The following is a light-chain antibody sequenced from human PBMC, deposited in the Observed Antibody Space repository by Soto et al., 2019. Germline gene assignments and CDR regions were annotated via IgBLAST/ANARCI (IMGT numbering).Light chain of an antibody. J-gene: IGLJ1*01. Sequence: QTVVTQEPSFSVSPGGTVILTCGLSSGSVSTGYYASWYQQTPGQAPRTLIYRTNTRSSGVPDRFSGSILGNKAALTITGALAADESDYFCVLYMGGGIYVSGPGTKLTVL. CDR1: SGSVSTGYY. V-gene: IGLV8-61*01. CDR3: VLYMGGGIYV. CDR2: RTN.